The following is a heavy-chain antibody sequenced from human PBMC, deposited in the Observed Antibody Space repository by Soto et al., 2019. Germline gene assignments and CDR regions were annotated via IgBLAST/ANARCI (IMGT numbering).Heavy chain of an antibody. CDR1: GGSISTSKTY. J-gene: IGHJ4*02. CDR2: IYYSGST. V-gene: IGHV4-39*01. CDR3: ARHRKADTPLVHSAFHF. D-gene: IGHD5-18*01. Sequence: SETLSLTCTVSGGSISTSKTYWGWIRQSPEKGLEWIGSIYYSGSTYYNPSLRSRVTISVETSKNLFSLRLTSVTAADTAVYYCARHRKADTPLVHSAFHFSGPGALVTLSS.